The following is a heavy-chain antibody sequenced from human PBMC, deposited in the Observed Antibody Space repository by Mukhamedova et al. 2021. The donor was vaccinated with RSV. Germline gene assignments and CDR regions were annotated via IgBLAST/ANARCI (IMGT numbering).Heavy chain of an antibody. Sequence: TFSSYGMHWVHQAPGKGLEWVAVIWFDGSNKYYAVSVEGRFTISRDNSKNTLYLQMNSLRGEDTAVYYCARGLVVGGRYFDYWGQG. CDR1: TFSSYG. V-gene: IGHV3-33*01. J-gene: IGHJ4*02. CDR2: IWFDGSNK. CDR3: ARGLVVGGRYFDY.